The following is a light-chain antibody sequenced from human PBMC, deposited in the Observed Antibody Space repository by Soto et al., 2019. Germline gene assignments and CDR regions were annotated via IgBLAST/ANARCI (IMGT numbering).Light chain of an antibody. V-gene: IGKV1-12*01. CDR1: QNINMW. J-gene: IGKJ4*01. Sequence: DIQMTQSPSSVSASVGDRDIITCRASQNINMWLAWYQQKPGKAPQLLIYATSTLHSGVPSRFSGSGSGTDFTLTVSSLQPEDFATYYCQQANSFPHTLGGGTRVEIK. CDR3: QQANSFPHT. CDR2: ATS.